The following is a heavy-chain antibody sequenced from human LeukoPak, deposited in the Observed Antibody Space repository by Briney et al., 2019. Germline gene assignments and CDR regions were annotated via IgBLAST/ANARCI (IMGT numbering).Heavy chain of an antibody. D-gene: IGHD3-3*01. CDR2: ISSSSSYI. J-gene: IGHJ4*02. Sequence: PGGSLRLSCAASGFTFSNYEMNWVRQAPGKGLEWVSSISSSSSYIYYADSVKGRFTISRDNAKNSLYLQMNSLRAEDTAVYYCARDGVVPFDYWGQGTLVTVSS. V-gene: IGHV3-21*01. CDR1: GFTFSNYE. CDR3: ARDGVVPFDY.